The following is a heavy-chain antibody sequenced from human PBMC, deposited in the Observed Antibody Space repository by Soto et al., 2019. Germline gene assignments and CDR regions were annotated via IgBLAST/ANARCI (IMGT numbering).Heavy chain of an antibody. CDR1: GFTFSSYA. V-gene: IGHV3-23*01. D-gene: IGHD6-13*01. CDR2: ISGSGGST. CDR3: AKTRRGDMAAASDY. Sequence: HPGGSLRLSCAASGFTFSSYAMSWVRQAPGKGLEWVSAISGSGGSTYYADSVKGRFTISRDNSKNTLYLQMNSLRAEDTAVYYCAKTRRGDMAAASDYWGQGTLVTVSS. J-gene: IGHJ4*02.